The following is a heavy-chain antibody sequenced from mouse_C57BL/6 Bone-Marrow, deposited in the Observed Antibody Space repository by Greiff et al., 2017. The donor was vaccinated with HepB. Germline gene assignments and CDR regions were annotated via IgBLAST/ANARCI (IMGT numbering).Heavy chain of an antibody. CDR3: TTGTDYAMDY. CDR1: GFNIKDDY. V-gene: IGHV14-4*01. J-gene: IGHJ4*01. CDR2: IDPENGDT. Sequence: EVQLQQSGAELVRPGASVKLSCTASGFNIKDDYMHWVKQRPEHGLEWIGWIDPENGDTEYASKFQGKATITADTSSNTAYLQLSSLTSEDTAVYYCTTGTDYAMDYWGQGTSVTVSS. D-gene: IGHD3-3*01.